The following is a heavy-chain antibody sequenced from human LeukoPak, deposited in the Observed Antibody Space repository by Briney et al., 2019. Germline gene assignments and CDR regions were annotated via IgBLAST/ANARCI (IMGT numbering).Heavy chain of an antibody. Sequence: GRSLRLSCAASGFTFDDYAMHRVRQAPGKGLEWVSGISWNSGSIGYADSVKGRFTISRDNAKNSLYLQMNSLRAGDTALYYCAKCLEAYCSSTSPMDVWGQGTTVTVSS. CDR1: GFTFDDYA. V-gene: IGHV3-9*01. D-gene: IGHD2-2*01. CDR2: ISWNSGSI. J-gene: IGHJ6*02. CDR3: AKCLEAYCSSTSPMDV.